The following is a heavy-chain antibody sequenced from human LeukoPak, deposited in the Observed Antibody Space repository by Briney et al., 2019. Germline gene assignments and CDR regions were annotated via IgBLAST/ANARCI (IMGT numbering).Heavy chain of an antibody. Sequence: GASVKVSCKASGYTFTSYYMHWVRQAPGQGLEWMGWINPNSGGTNYAQKFQGRVTMTRDTSISTAYMELSRLRSDDTAVYYCARDGAHLSGWYLLNYYYYYMDVWGKGTTVTVSS. CDR1: GYTFTSYY. V-gene: IGHV1-2*02. CDR3: ARDGAHLSGWYLLNYYYYYMDV. D-gene: IGHD6-19*01. CDR2: INPNSGGT. J-gene: IGHJ6*03.